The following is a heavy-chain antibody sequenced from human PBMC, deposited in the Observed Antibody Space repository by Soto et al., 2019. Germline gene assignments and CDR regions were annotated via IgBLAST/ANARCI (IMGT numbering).Heavy chain of an antibody. V-gene: IGHV3-74*01. CDR1: GFIFKMYW. CDR2: IYNDGTCS. CDR3: TRGPRPISTGTGAY. D-gene: IGHD3-10*01. Sequence: GGSLRLSCAASGFIFKMYWMHWVRQSPGKGLVWISRIYNDGTCSDYADSVRGRFTISRDNVNDTLYLQMNNLRAEDSGLYYCTRGPRPISTGTGAYWGQGTQVTVS. J-gene: IGHJ4*02.